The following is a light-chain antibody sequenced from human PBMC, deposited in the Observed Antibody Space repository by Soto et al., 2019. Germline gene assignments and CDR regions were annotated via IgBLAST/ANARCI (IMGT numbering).Light chain of an antibody. V-gene: IGKV1-39*01. CDR1: QSISSY. J-gene: IGKJ1*01. CDR2: AAS. Sequence: DIQMTQSPSSLSASVGDRVTITCRASQSISSYLNWYQQKPGKAPKLLIYAASSLQSGVPSRFSGSGSGTDFTLTICSLQPEAFATYYCQQRSRTPAWTFGQGTKVEIK. CDR3: QQRSRTPAWT.